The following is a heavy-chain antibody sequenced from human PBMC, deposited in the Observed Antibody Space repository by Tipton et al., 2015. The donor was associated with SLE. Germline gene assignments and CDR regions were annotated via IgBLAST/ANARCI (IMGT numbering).Heavy chain of an antibody. Sequence: TLSLTCTVSGGSISSYYWSWIRQPPGKGLEWIGYIYYSGSTNYNPSLKSRVTISVDTSKNQFSLKLSSVTAADTAVYYCARGGTTVTTAFDIWGQATMVTVSS. V-gene: IGHV4-59*01. CDR2: IYYSGST. CDR1: GGSISSYY. J-gene: IGHJ3*02. CDR3: ARGGTTVTTAFDI. D-gene: IGHD4-17*01.